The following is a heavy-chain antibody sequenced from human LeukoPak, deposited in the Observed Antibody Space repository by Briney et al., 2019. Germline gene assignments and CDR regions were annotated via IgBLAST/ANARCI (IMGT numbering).Heavy chain of an antibody. CDR2: VSSSGTT. J-gene: IGHJ3*02. Sequence: SQTLSLTCTVSGGSISRDGHYWSWIRQYPGKGLESIGSVSSSGTTTYNPSLKSRVTISLDTSQNQFSLNLRSLTAADTAVYYCAREMVRDAFDIWGQGTMVTVSS. CDR3: AREMVRDAFDI. D-gene: IGHD2-8*01. CDR1: GGSISRDGHY. V-gene: IGHV4-31*03.